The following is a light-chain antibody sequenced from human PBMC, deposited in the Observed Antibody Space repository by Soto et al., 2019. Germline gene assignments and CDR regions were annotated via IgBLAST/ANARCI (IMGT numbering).Light chain of an antibody. Sequence: EIVMTQSPAPLSVSPGERATLSCRASQSVSSNLAWYQQKPGQAPRLIIYGASTRATGIPARFSGSGSGTEFTLTISSLQSEDVAVYYCQQYNNWPLTLGGGTKVDIK. CDR3: QQYNNWPLT. CDR2: GAS. CDR1: QSVSSN. J-gene: IGKJ4*01. V-gene: IGKV3-15*01.